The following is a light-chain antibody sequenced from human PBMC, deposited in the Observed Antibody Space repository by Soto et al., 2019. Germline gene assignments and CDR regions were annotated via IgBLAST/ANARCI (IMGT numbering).Light chain of an antibody. CDR3: QQANSFPFT. V-gene: IGKV1-12*01. Sequence: DIQMTQSPSSVSASVGDRVTITCRASQDISNWLAWYQQKPGKAPKVLIYAASSLQSGVPPRFSGSGSGTDFTLTITSLQPEDFGNYYCQQANSFPFTFGPGTKVDIK. J-gene: IGKJ3*01. CDR2: AAS. CDR1: QDISNW.